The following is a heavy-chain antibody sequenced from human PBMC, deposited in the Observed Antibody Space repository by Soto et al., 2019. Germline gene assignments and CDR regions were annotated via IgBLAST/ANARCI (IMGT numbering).Heavy chain of an antibody. J-gene: IGHJ4*02. CDR2: INAANGYT. Sequence: QVQLVQSGAEVKKPGASVKVSCKASGYSFTSFPIHWVRQAPGQGLECMGWINAANGYTRYSQKFQGRVTITRDTSATTADMDLSSLTSEDTAVYYCARGGGLDDWGQGTLITVSS. D-gene: IGHD3-10*01. CDR3: ARGGGLDD. CDR1: GYSFTSFP. V-gene: IGHV1-3*01.